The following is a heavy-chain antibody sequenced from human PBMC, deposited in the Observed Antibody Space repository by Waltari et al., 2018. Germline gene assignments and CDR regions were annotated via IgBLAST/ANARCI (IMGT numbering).Heavy chain of an antibody. V-gene: IGHV1-69*01. J-gene: IGHJ4*02. D-gene: IGHD3-10*01. CDR1: GGTFSSYA. CDR3: ARDSYYGSGSYYYPFDY. CDR2: IIPIFGTA. Sequence: QVQLVQSGAEVKKPGSSVKVSCKASGGTFSSYAISWVRQAPGQGVEWMGGIIPIFGTANYAQKFEGRVTSTADESTSTAYMGLGSLRSEDTAVYYCARDSYYGSGSYYYPFDYWGQGTLVTVSS.